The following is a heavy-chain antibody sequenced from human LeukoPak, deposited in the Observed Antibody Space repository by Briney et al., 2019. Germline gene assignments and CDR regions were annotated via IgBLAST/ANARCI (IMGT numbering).Heavy chain of an antibody. D-gene: IGHD3-9*01. J-gene: IGHJ4*02. CDR2: MNPDSGDT. CDR1: GYTFTTYD. V-gene: IGHV1-8*01. CDR3: ARGLGDYNTDWFPVSGY. Sequence: ASVKVSCKASGYTFTTYDMTWARQATGQGLEWMGWMNPDSGDTGYAQKFQGRVTMTRNTSISTAYMELSSLESEDTAIYYCARGLGDYNTDWFPVSGYWGQGTLVTVSS.